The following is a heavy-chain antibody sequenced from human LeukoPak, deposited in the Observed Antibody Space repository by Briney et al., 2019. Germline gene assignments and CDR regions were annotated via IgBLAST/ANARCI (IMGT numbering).Heavy chain of an antibody. D-gene: IGHD4-11*01. CDR1: GFTFSSYA. Sequence: GGSLRLSCAASGFTFSSYAMHWVRQAPGKGLEWVAVIPYDGSNKYYADSVKGRFTISRDNSKNTLYLQMNSLRAEDTAVYYCARGHSNYDAFDIWGQGTMVTVSS. CDR3: ARGHSNYDAFDI. J-gene: IGHJ3*02. CDR2: IPYDGSNK. V-gene: IGHV3-30-3*01.